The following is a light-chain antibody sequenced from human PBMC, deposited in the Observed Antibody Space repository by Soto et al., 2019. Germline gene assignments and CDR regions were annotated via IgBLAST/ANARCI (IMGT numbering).Light chain of an antibody. CDR3: SSYTRSSTPA. V-gene: IGLV2-14*01. CDR2: DVS. Sequence: QYALTQPASVSGSPGQSITISCTGTSRDVGGYNYVSWYQQHPGKAPKLMIYDVSNRPSGVSNRFSGSKSGNTASLTISGLQAEDEADYYCSSYTRSSTPAFGGGTKLTVL. CDR1: SRDVGGYNY. J-gene: IGLJ2*01.